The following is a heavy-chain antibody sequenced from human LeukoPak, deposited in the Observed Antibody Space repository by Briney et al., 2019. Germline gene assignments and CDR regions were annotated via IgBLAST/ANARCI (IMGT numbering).Heavy chain of an antibody. CDR2: VIPLFGTP. Sequence: ASVKVSCKASGDTFSNSAVNWVRQAPGQGLEWMGGVIPLFGTPHYAQNFQGRATITADKSTSTAYMELRSLRSEDTAVYYCARGWLAETAVVTPYNNWGQGTLVTVSS. D-gene: IGHD4-23*01. J-gene: IGHJ4*02. CDR1: GDTFSNSA. V-gene: IGHV1-69*06. CDR3: ARGWLAETAVVTPYNN.